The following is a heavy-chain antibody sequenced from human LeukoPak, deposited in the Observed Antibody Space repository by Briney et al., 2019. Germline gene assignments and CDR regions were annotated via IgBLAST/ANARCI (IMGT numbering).Heavy chain of an antibody. J-gene: IGHJ4*02. CDR3: AREVWDYSNFFDY. D-gene: IGHD4-11*01. Sequence: PSETLSLTCTVSGGSISSSSYYWGWIRQPPGKGLEWIGSIYYSGSTYYNPSLKSRVTISVDTSKNQFSLKLSSVTAADTAVYYRAREVWDYSNFFDYWGQGTLVTVSS. CDR1: GGSISSSSYY. CDR2: IYYSGST. V-gene: IGHV4-39*07.